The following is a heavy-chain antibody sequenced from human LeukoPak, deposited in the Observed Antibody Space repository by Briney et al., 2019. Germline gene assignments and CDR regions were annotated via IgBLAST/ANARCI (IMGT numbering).Heavy chain of an antibody. CDR2: ISGSGGST. CDR1: GFAFSSYA. Sequence: GGSLRLSCAASGFAFSSYAMSWVRQAPGKGLEWVSGISGSGGSTDYADSVKGRFTISRDNSKNTLYLQMNSLRAEDTAVYYCARDLNTARFDYWGQGTLVTVSS. D-gene: IGHD5-18*01. V-gene: IGHV3-23*01. J-gene: IGHJ4*02. CDR3: ARDLNTARFDY.